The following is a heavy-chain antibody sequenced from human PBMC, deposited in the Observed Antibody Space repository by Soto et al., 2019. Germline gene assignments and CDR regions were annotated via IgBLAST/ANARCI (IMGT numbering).Heavy chain of an antibody. CDR3: ARPYCGGDCYSSFDY. J-gene: IGHJ4*02. CDR1: GYTFTSYY. D-gene: IGHD2-21*02. Sequence: QVQLVQSGAEVKKPGASVKVSCKASGYTFTSYYMHWVRQAPGQGLEWMGIINPSGGSTSYAQKFQGRVTMPRDTSTSTVYMELSSLRSEDTAVYYCARPYCGGDCYSSFDYWGQGTLVTVSS. CDR2: INPSGGST. V-gene: IGHV1-46*01.